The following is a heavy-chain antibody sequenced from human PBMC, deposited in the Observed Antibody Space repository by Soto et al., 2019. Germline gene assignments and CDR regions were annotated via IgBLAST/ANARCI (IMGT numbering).Heavy chain of an antibody. CDR2: ISYDGSNK. J-gene: IGHJ4*02. CDR3: AKNQPSRMIVVVPVPCFPDY. V-gene: IGHV3-30*18. CDR1: GFTFSSYG. Sequence: GGSLRLSCAASGFTFSSYGMHWVRQAPGKGLEWVAVISYDGSNKYYADSVKGRFTISRDNSKNTLYLQMNSLRAEDTAVYYCAKNQPSRMIVVVPVPCFPDYWGQGTLVTVSS. D-gene: IGHD3-22*01.